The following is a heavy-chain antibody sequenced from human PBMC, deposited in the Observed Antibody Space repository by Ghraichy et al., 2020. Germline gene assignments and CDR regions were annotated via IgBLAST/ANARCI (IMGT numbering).Heavy chain of an antibody. V-gene: IGHV3-53*01. J-gene: IGHJ4*02. CDR1: GFTVSSNY. Sequence: GGYLRLSCAASGFTVSSNYMSWVRQAPGKGLECVSVIYSGGSTYYADSVKGRFTISRDNSKNTLYLQMNSLRAEDTAVYYCARDASGPVDYWGQGTLVTVSS. D-gene: IGHD3-10*01. CDR3: ARDASGPVDY. CDR2: IYSGGST.